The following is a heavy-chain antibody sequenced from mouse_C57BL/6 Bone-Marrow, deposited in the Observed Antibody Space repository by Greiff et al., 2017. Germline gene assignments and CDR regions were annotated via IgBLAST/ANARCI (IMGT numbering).Heavy chain of an antibody. CDR3: ARSDSSGYDYAMDY. D-gene: IGHD3-2*02. V-gene: IGHV5-12*01. Sequence: VQLKESGGGLVQPGGSLKLSCAASGFTFSDYYMYWVRQTPEKRLEWVAYISNGGGSTYYPDTVEGRFTISRDNAKNTLYLQMSRLKSEDTAMYYCARSDSSGYDYAMDYWGQGTSVTVSS. CDR2: ISNGGGST. CDR1: GFTFSDYY. J-gene: IGHJ4*01.